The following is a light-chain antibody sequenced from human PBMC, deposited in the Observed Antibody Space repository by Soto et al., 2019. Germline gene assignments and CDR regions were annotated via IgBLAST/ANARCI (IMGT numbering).Light chain of an antibody. CDR1: QGIGSW. V-gene: IGKV1-12*01. CDR2: AAS. Sequence: DLQMTQSPSSVSASVGDRVTITCRASQGIGSWVAWYQQKPGKAPKVLIFAASNLQSGVPSRFSGSGSGTDFTLTISSLPPEDFATYYCQQTDSFPLTFGQGTRLEI. J-gene: IGKJ5*01. CDR3: QQTDSFPLT.